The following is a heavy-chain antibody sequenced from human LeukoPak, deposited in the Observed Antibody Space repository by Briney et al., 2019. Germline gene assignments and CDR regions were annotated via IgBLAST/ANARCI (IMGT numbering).Heavy chain of an antibody. J-gene: IGHJ3*02. CDR3: ARVGRQWLGLSAFDI. V-gene: IGHV1-2*02. Sequence: ASVKVSCKASGYTFTGYYMHWVRQAPGQGLEWMGWINPNSGGTNYAQKFQGRVTMTRDTPISTAYMELSRLRSDDTAVYYCARVGRQWLGLSAFDIWGQGTMVTVSS. D-gene: IGHD6-19*01. CDR2: INPNSGGT. CDR1: GYTFTGYY.